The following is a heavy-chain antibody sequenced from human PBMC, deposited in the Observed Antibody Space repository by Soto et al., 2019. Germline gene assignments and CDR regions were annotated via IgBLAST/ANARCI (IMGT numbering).Heavy chain of an antibody. D-gene: IGHD6-19*01. V-gene: IGHV1-3*01. CDR3: ARAVAVAADFDY. CDR1: GYTLTGYA. J-gene: IGHJ4*02. Sequence: ASVTVSCKASGYTLTGYAMHWVRQDPGQRLEWMGWINAGNGNTKYSQKFQGRVTITRDTSASTAYMELSSLRSEDTAVYYCARAVAVAADFDYWGQGTLVTVS. CDR2: INAGNGNT.